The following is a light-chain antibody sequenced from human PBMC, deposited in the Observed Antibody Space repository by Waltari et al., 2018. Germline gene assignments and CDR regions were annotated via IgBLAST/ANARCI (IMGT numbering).Light chain of an antibody. CDR1: QDVNSNY. CDR3: QQYGRSPRT. V-gene: IGKV3-20*01. J-gene: IGKJ1*01. Sequence: EIVLTQSPGTLSLSQGERASISCRASQDVNSNYLAWYQQKPGQAPRLLIYGASSRATGIPDRFSGSGSGTDFTLTISRLEPEDFAVYYCQQYGRSPRTFGQGTKVEIK. CDR2: GAS.